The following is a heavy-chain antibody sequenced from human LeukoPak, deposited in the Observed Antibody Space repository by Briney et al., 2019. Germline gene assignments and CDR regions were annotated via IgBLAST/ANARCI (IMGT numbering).Heavy chain of an antibody. J-gene: IGHJ4*02. D-gene: IGHD4-23*01. CDR2: IYYSGST. V-gene: IGHV4-30-4*01. CDR1: GGSISSGDYY. CDR3: ARIYYGGNSAVDY. Sequence: SQTLSLTCTVSGGSISSGDYYWSWIRQPPGKGLEWIGYIYYSGSTYYNPSLKSRVTISVDTSKNQFSLKLSSVTAADTAVYYCARIYYGGNSAVDYWGQGTLVTVSS.